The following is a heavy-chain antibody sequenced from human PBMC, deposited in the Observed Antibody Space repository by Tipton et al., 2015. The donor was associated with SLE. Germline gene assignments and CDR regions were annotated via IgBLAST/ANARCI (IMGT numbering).Heavy chain of an antibody. D-gene: IGHD3-10*01. CDR3: ARMMSGSYFDY. J-gene: IGHJ4*02. V-gene: IGHV4-34*09. Sequence: TLSLTCAVYGGSFSGYYWSWIRQPPGKGLEWIGEINHSGSTNYNPSLKSRVTISVDTSKNQISLKLSSATAADTAVYYCARMMSGSYFDYWGQGTLVTVSS. CDR2: INHSGST. CDR1: GGSFSGYY.